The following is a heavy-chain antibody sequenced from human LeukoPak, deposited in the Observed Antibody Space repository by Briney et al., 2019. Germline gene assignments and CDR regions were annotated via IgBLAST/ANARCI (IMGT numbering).Heavy chain of an antibody. CDR2: IKEDGSEK. V-gene: IGHV3-7*01. Sequence: GGSLTLSCAASGFTFRSYWMGWVRQAPGKGLEWVANIKEDGSEKYYVDSVKGRFTISRDNAKNSLYLQMNSLRADDTAVYYCARYGGSNYVGFWGQGTLVTVSS. CDR3: ARYGGSNYVGF. CDR1: GFTFRSYW. J-gene: IGHJ4*02. D-gene: IGHD3-10*01.